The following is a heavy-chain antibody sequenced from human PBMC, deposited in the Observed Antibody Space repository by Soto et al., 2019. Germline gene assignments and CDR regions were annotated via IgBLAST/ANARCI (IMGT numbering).Heavy chain of an antibody. CDR2: MYHSGTF. CDR3: ARAQFYSGSGNYNNLMFDA. CDR1: GGSLSGGTNY. J-gene: IGHJ5*02. V-gene: IGHV4-30-2*01. Sequence: SSETLSLTCTVSGGSLSGGTNYWSWIRQPPGGGLEWIGYMYHSGTFLKSPSLKTRLTMSLDMSKNQFSLTLNSMTAADTAVYYCARAQFYSGSGNYNNLMFDAWGQGIQVTVSS. D-gene: IGHD3-10*01.